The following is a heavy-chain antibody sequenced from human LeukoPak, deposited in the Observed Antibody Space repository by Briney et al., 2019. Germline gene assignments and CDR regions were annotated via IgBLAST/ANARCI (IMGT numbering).Heavy chain of an antibody. CDR2: INPNSGGT. Sequence: WINPNSGGTNYAQKFQGWVTMTRDTFISTAYMELSRLRSDDTAVYYCAREREWFGELSPWGQGTLVTVSS. D-gene: IGHD3-10*01. V-gene: IGHV1-2*04. CDR3: AREREWFGELSP. J-gene: IGHJ5*02.